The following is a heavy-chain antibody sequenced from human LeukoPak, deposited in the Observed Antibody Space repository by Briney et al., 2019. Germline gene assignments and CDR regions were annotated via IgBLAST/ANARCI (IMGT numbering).Heavy chain of an antibody. V-gene: IGHV1-2*02. Sequence: EASVKVSCKASGYTFGGYFIHWVRQAPGQGLEWMGWINPLSGETNYTQKFEARVTMTRDTSITTAYMELTSLRFDDTAIYYCARIASDWGSKYWYFDLWGRGTLVTVSS. CDR2: INPLSGET. D-gene: IGHD2-21*01. CDR1: GYTFGGYF. J-gene: IGHJ2*01. CDR3: ARIASDWGSKYWYFDL.